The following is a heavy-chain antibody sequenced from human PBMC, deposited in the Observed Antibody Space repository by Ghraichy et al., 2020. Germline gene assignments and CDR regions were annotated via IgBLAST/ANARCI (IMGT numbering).Heavy chain of an antibody. CDR3: ARGVGGAGAFDI. Sequence: SETLSLTCAVYGGSFSGYYWSWIRQPPGKGLEWIGEINHSGSTNYNPSLKSRVTISVDTSKNQFSLKLSPVTAADTAVYYCARGVGGAGAFDIWGEGRMVTVSS. CDR2: INHSGST. CDR1: GGSFSGYY. J-gene: IGHJ3*02. D-gene: IGHD3-16*01. V-gene: IGHV4-34*01.